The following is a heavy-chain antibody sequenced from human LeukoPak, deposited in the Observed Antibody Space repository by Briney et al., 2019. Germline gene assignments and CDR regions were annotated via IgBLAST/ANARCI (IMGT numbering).Heavy chain of an antibody. V-gene: IGHV4-59*08. CDR1: GCSFTGYY. D-gene: IGHD3-10*01. CDR3: ARFTPPGQPPRGLDY. J-gene: IGHJ4*02. Sequence: PSGTLSLSCTVSGCSFTGYYWSWVRQPPGKGLEWIGYIYYGGSTTYQSPIQSRPTISVDPSKNQFSLKRSSATAADTAVYYCARFTPPGQPPRGLDYWGQGTLVTVSS. CDR2: IYYGGST.